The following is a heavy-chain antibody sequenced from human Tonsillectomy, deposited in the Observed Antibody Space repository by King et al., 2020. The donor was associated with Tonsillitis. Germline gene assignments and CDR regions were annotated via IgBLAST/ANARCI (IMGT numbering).Heavy chain of an antibody. D-gene: IGHD3-10*01. V-gene: IGHV4-59*01. CDR2: IDYSGST. Sequence: VQLQESGPGLVKPSETLSLTCTVSGGSIRSYYWSWIRQPPGKGLEWIRYIDYSGSTNYNPSLKSRVTISSDTSKSQFSLKLRSVTAADTAVYYCARARFGYHLDVWGKGTTVTVSS. J-gene: IGHJ6*03. CDR1: GGSIRSYY. CDR3: ARARFGYHLDV.